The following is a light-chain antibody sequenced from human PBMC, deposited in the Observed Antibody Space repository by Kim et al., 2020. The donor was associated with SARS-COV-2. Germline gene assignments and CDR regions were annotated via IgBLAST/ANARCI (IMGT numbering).Light chain of an antibody. J-gene: IGKJ1*01. Sequence: LSPGERATLSCRASQSVRTNYLAWYQHKPGQAPRLLIWGASSRATGIPDRFSGSGSGTDFTLTISRLEPEDFAVYYCQQYGSSPRTFGQGTKV. CDR3: QQYGSSPRT. CDR2: GAS. CDR1: QSVRTNY. V-gene: IGKV3-20*01.